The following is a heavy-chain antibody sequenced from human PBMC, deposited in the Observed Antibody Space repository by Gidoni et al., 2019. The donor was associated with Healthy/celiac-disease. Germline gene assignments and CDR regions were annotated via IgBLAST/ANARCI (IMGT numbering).Heavy chain of an antibody. D-gene: IGHD3-10*01. Sequence: EVQLVESGGGLVKPGRSLRLSCTASGFTLGDYAMSWFRQAPGKGLEWVGFIRSKAYGGTTEYAASVKGRFTISRDDSKSIAYLQMNSLKTEDTAVYYCTRDYYGSGSYAAYWGQGTLVTVSS. V-gene: IGHV3-49*05. J-gene: IGHJ4*02. CDR3: TRDYYGSGSYAAY. CDR2: IRSKAYGGTT. CDR1: GFTLGDYA.